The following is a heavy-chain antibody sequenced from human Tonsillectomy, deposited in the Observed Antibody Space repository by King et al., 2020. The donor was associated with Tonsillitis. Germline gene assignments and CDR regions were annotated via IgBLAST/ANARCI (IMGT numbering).Heavy chain of an antibody. CDR3: AKYTVTESLGDY. D-gene: IGHD4-17*01. Sequence: LMESGGGLVQPGGSLRLSCAASGFTFSSYAMSWVRQAPGKGLEWVSGISASGGSRHYVDSVKGRFTISRDTSKNTLYLQMNSLRAEDTAVYYCAKYTVTESLGDYWGQGTLVTVSS. CDR2: ISASGGSR. V-gene: IGHV3-23*01. J-gene: IGHJ4*02. CDR1: GFTFSSYA.